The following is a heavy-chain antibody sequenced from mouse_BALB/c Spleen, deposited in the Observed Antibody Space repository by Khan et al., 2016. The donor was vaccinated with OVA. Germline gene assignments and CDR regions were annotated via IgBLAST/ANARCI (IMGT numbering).Heavy chain of an antibody. V-gene: IGHV14-3*02. CDR3: AHRPYDPRFFEV. CDR1: GFNIKDTY. CDR2: IAPANGNT. D-gene: IGHD2-3*01. Sequence: VRLQQSGAELVKPGASVRLSCTASGFNIKDTYIHWVKQRPEQGLEWIGRIAPANGNTKYDPKFQDKATITSDTSSNTSYLQLSSLTSEDTAVYYGAHRPYDPRFFEVWGAGTTVTVSS. J-gene: IGHJ1*01.